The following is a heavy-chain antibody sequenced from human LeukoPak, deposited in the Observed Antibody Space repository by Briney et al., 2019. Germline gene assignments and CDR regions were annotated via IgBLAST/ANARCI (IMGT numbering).Heavy chain of an antibody. J-gene: IGHJ5*02. Sequence: ASVKVSCKASGYSFSGYYMHWVRQAPGQGLEWMGWVNPNSGGTNYAQKLQGRVTMTTDTSTSTAYMELRSLRSDDTAVYYCARIEGLVWYEDNWFDPWGQGTLVTVSS. CDR3: ARIEGLVWYEDNWFDP. V-gene: IGHV1-2*02. CDR2: VNPNSGGT. D-gene: IGHD6-19*01. CDR1: GYSFSGYY.